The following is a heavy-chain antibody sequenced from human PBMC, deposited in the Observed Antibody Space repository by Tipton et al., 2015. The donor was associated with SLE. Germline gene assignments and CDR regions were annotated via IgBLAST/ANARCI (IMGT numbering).Heavy chain of an antibody. Sequence: TLSLTCTVSGGSISSHYWSWIRQPPGKGLEWIGYIYYSGSTNYNPSLKGRVTISVDTSKNQFSLKLSSVTAADTAVYYCARGRELSWGQGTLVTVSS. D-gene: IGHD1-7*01. CDR3: ARGRELS. CDR1: GGSISSHY. J-gene: IGHJ4*02. CDR2: IYYSGST. V-gene: IGHV4-59*11.